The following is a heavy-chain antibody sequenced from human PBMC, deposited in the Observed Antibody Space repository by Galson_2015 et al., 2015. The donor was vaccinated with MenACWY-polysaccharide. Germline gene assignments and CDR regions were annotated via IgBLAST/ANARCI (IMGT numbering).Heavy chain of an antibody. D-gene: IGHD1-1*01. CDR2: IYPGDSDT. Sequence: QSGAEVKKPGESLKISCKGSGYSFSTFWIDWVRQMPGKGLEWMGIIYPGDSDTRYSPSFQGQVIISADKSTNTAYLQWSSLKASDTAMYYCTRHRAADGTIDAFEIWGQGTMVTVCS. CDR1: GYSFSTFW. CDR3: TRHRAADGTIDAFEI. J-gene: IGHJ3*02. V-gene: IGHV5-51*01.